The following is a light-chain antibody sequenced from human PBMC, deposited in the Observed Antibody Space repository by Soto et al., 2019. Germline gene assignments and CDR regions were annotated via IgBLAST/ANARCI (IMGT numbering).Light chain of an antibody. CDR2: EVN. V-gene: IGLV2-8*01. CDR1: SSDVGGYDY. J-gene: IGLJ3*02. CDR3: QSYDSSLSGSV. Sequence: QSALTQPPSASGSPGQSITISCTGTSSDVGGYDYVSWYQQHPGKAPKLIIFEVNKRPSGVPDRFSGSKSGTSASLAITGLQAEDEADYYCQSYDSSLSGSVFGGGTKLTVL.